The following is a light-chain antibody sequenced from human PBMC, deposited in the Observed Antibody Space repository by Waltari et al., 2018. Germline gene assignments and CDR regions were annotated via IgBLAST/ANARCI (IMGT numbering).Light chain of an antibody. J-gene: IGKJ4*01. V-gene: IGKV3-11*01. CDR1: QSVGRH. CDR2: DAS. Sequence: MVLTQSPATLSLSPGERATVSCRASQSVGRHLAWYQQKAGQAPRLLIYDASNRAADTPARFSGSGSGTDFTLTISSLEPEDFAVYYCQQRSTWPSVTFGGGTKVELK. CDR3: QQRSTWPSVT.